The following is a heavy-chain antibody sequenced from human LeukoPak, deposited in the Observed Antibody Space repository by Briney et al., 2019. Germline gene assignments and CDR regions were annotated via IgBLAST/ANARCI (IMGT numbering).Heavy chain of an antibody. CDR1: GGSSSLYY. CDR2: IYYSGST. V-gene: IGHV4-59*01. D-gene: IGHD6-19*01. J-gene: IGHJ4*02. CDR3: ARESGASGWYVIDY. Sequence: SETLSLTCTVSGGSSSLYYWSWIRQPPGKGLEWIGYIYYSGSTNYNPSLKSRVTISVDTSKNQFSLKLSSVTAADTAVYYCARESGASGWYVIDYWGQGTLVTVSS.